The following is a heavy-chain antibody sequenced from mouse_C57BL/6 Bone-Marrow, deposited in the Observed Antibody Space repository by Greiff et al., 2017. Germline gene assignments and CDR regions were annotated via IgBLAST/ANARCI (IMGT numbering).Heavy chain of an antibody. Sequence: QVQLKQPGAELVRPGTSVKLSCKASGYTFTSYWMHWVKQRPGQGLEWIGVIDPSDSYTNYNQKFKGKATFTVDTSSSTAYMQLSSLTSEDSAVYYCASSSYYYGSSKGYFDVWGTGTTVTVSS. CDR2: IDPSDSYT. V-gene: IGHV1-59*01. CDR1: GYTFTSYW. J-gene: IGHJ1*03. D-gene: IGHD1-1*01. CDR3: ASSSYYYGSSKGYFDV.